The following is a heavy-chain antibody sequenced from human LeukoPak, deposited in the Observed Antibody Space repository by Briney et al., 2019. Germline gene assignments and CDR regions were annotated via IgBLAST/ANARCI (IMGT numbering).Heavy chain of an antibody. J-gene: IGHJ6*03. CDR2: ISAYNGNT. Sequence: GASVKISCKASGYTFTSYGISWVRQAPGQGLEWMGWISAYNGNTNYAQKLQGRVTMTTDTSTSTAYMELRSLRSDDTAVYYCASEVLLWFGDFAPPYYYMDVWGKGTTVTISS. V-gene: IGHV1-18*01. CDR3: ASEVLLWFGDFAPPYYYMDV. D-gene: IGHD3-10*01. CDR1: GYTFTSYG.